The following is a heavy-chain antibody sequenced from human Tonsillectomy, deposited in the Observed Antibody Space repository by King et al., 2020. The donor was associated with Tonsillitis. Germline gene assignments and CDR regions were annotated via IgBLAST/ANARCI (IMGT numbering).Heavy chain of an antibody. V-gene: IGHV3-74*03. D-gene: IGHD6-19*01. CDR2: INSDGSST. CDR1: GFTFISYW. J-gene: IGHJ4*02. Sequence: VQLVESGGGLVQPGGSLRLSCAASGFTFISYWLHSVRQDPGKGRVWVSRINSDGSSTTYADSVKVRCTTSRDNAKNTRYLQMNSLRAEDTAVYYCARVAVAGDSPFLDYWGQGTLVTVSS. CDR3: ARVAVAGDSPFLDY.